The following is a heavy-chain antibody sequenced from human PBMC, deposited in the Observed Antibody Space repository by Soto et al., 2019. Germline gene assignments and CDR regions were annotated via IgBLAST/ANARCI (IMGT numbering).Heavy chain of an antibody. D-gene: IGHD2-21*02. CDR2: FYHTGNT. CDR1: GDSINSDYY. V-gene: IGHV4-38-2*02. CDR3: ARGGVVTAVRGRWFDP. J-gene: IGHJ5*02. Sequence: SETLSLTCSISGDSINSDYYWAWIRQSPGIGLEWIGSFYHTGNTYYSPSLRTRLTISVDTSKNQLSLKMTSMTAADTGVYYCARGGVVTAVRGRWFDPWGQGTQVTVSS.